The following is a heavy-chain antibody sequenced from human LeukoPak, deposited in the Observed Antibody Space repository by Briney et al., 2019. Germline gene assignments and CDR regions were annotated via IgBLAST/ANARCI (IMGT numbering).Heavy chain of an antibody. Sequence: GGSLRLSCAASGFTFDDYGMNWVRQAPGKGLEWVSGINWNGASTGYADSVKGRFAISRDNAKNSLYLQMNSLRAEDTALYHCARGKGVDYYYYYMDVWGKGTTVTVSS. J-gene: IGHJ6*03. CDR3: ARGKGVDYYYYYMDV. D-gene: IGHD2-15*01. CDR1: GFTFDDYG. CDR2: INWNGAST. V-gene: IGHV3-20*01.